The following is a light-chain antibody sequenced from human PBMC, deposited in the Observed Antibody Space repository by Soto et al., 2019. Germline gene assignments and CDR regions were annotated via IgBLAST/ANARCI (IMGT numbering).Light chain of an antibody. Sequence: QSALTQPRSVSGSPGQSVTISCTGTSSDVGGYNYVSWYQQHPGKAPKLMIYDVSERPSGVPDRFSGSKSGNTASLTISGLQAEDEADYYCCSYAGRYTRVFGGGTKLTVL. CDR1: SSDVGGYNY. CDR2: DVS. CDR3: CSYAGRYTRV. V-gene: IGLV2-11*01. J-gene: IGLJ3*02.